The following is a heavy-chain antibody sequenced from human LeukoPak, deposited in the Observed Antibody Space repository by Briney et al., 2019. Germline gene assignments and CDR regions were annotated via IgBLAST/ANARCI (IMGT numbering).Heavy chain of an antibody. Sequence: GGSLRLSCAASGFTFSNYAMTWVRQAPGKGLEWVSTISGTGGFTTSTYYADSVKGRFTISRDNSKNTLFLQMNSLRPEDTAVYHCAKGRTIGSYDSFDMWGQGTKVTVSS. CDR2: ISGTGGFTTST. CDR1: GFTFSNYA. CDR3: AKGRTIGSYDSFDM. J-gene: IGHJ3*02. V-gene: IGHV3-23*01. D-gene: IGHD3-22*01.